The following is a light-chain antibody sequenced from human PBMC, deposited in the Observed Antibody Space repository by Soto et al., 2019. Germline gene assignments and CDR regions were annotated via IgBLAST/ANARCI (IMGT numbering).Light chain of an antibody. V-gene: IGKV1-5*03. Sequence: DIQLTQFPSTLSASIGDRVTITCRATQTIGSWLAWYQQKPGKAPKLLIYRASSLETGVPSRFSGSGSGTEFTLTLSSLQPDDVASYYFQEYKSYSSYTFGQPTRLEIK. CDR2: RAS. J-gene: IGKJ2*01. CDR3: QEYKSYSSYT. CDR1: QTIGSW.